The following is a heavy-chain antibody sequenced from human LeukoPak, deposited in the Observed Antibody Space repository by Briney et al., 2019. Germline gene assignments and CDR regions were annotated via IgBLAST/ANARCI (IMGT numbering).Heavy chain of an antibody. CDR2: INPSGGST. V-gene: IGHV1-46*01. Sequence: ASVKVPCKASGYTFTSYYMHLVRQAPGQGLEWMGIINPSGGSTSYAQKFQGRVTMTRDMSTSTVYMELSSLRSEDTAVYYCARGYGDYYMDVWGKGTTVTVSS. CDR1: GYTFTSYY. D-gene: IGHD4-17*01. J-gene: IGHJ6*03. CDR3: ARGYGDYYMDV.